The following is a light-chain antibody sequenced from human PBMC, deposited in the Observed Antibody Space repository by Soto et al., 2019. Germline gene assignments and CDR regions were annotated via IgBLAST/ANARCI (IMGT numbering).Light chain of an antibody. Sequence: EIVMTQSPLSLTVTPGEPASISCKSSQSLQHNNGNTLLDWYMQKPGQSPQLLIYLASRRAPGAPDRVSGSGSGTDFTLRISTVEADDAVIYHWMQALQTPRTFGQGTKLEI. CDR1: QSLQHNNGNTL. CDR2: LAS. J-gene: IGKJ1*01. CDR3: MQALQTPRT. V-gene: IGKV2-28*01.